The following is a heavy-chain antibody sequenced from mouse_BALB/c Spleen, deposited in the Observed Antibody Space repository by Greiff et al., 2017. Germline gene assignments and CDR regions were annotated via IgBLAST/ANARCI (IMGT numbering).Heavy chain of an antibody. D-gene: IGHD3-1*01. Sequence: EVMLVESGGGLVQPGGSRKLSCAASGFTFSSFGMHWVRQAPEKGLEWVAYISSGSSTIYYADTVTGRFTISRDNPKNTLFLQMTSLRSEDTAMYYCARSGQCGRFDYWGQGTTRTVSS. CDR1: GFTFSSFG. CDR2: ISSGSSTI. CDR3: ARSGQCGRFDY. V-gene: IGHV5-17*02. J-gene: IGHJ2*01.